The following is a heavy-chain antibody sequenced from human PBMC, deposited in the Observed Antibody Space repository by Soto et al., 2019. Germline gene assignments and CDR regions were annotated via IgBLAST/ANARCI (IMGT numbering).Heavy chain of an antibody. CDR2: IYYSGST. D-gene: IGHD3-16*02. CDR1: GGSISSGDYY. J-gene: IGHJ6*02. V-gene: IGHV4-30-4*01. CDR3: ARDYRITFGGVIDSYYYYGMDV. Sequence: SETLSLTCTVSGGSISSGDYYWSWIRQPPGKGLEWIGYIYYSGSTYYNPSLKSRVTISVDTSKNQFSLKLSSVTAADTAVYYCARDYRITFGGVIDSYYYYGMDVWGQGTTVTVSS.